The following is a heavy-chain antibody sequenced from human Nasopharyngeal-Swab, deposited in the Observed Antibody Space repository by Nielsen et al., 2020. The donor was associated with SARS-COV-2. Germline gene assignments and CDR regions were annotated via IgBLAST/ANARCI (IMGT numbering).Heavy chain of an antibody. Sequence: GSLRLSCAASGFTFNNYNFNWVRQAPGKGLEWVSSISSSSSYIYYADSVKGRFTISRDNAKNSLYLQMNSLRAEDTAVYYCATDGLDYDFWSAYFMDVWGQGTTVTVSS. CDR1: GFTFNNYN. CDR2: ISSSSSYI. J-gene: IGHJ6*02. CDR3: ATDGLDYDFWSAYFMDV. V-gene: IGHV3-21*01. D-gene: IGHD3-3*01.